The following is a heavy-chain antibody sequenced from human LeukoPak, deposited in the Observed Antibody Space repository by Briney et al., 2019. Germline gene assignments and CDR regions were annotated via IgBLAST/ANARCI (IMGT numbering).Heavy chain of an antibody. Sequence: SETLSLTCTVSGGSISSHYWSWIRQPPGKGLEWIGYIYYSGSTNYNPSLKSRVIISVDTSKNQFSLKLSSVTAADTAVYYCARDQGYSGYDWNWFDPWGQGTLVTVSS. CDR2: IYYSGST. D-gene: IGHD5-12*01. V-gene: IGHV4-59*11. CDR3: ARDQGYSGYDWNWFDP. J-gene: IGHJ5*02. CDR1: GGSISSHY.